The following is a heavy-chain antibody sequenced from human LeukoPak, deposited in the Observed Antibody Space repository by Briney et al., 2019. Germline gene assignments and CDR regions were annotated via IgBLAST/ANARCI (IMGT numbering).Heavy chain of an antibody. V-gene: IGHV4-4*07. CDR2: IYTSGST. D-gene: IGHD1-26*01. CDR1: GGSISSYC. J-gene: IGHJ4*02. Sequence: SETLSLTCTVSGGSISSYCWSWIRQPAGKGLEWIGRIYTSGSTNYNASLKSRVSMSVDTSKNQFSLKLSSGTAADTAVFYCARENSGSYREFDYWGQGTLVTVSS. CDR3: ARENSGSYREFDY.